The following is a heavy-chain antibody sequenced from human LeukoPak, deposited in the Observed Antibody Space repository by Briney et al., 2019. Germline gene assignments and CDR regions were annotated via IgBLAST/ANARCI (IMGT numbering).Heavy chain of an antibody. CDR2: IYYSGST. V-gene: IGHV4-39*01. D-gene: IGHD3-22*01. Sequence: SETLSLTCTVSGGSVSSSSYYWGWIRQPPGKGLEWIGSIYYSGSTYYNPSLKSRVTISVDTSKNQFSLKLSSVTAADTAVYYCARHTSSYDSSGYYYNNWFDPWGQGTLVTVSS. J-gene: IGHJ5*02. CDR3: ARHTSSYDSSGYYYNNWFDP. CDR1: GGSVSSSSYY.